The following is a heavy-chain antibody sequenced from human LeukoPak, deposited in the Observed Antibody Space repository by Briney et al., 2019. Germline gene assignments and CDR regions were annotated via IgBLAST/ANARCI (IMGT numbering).Heavy chain of an antibody. CDR3: ATLNGPLFEY. V-gene: IGHV3-7*01. D-gene: IGHD2-8*01. CDR2: IHQHGNEK. J-gene: IGHJ4*02. CDR1: GFTFSNYW. Sequence: TGGSLRLSCAASGFTFSNYWMSWVRQAPEKGLEWVASIHQHGNEKYFVDSVRGRFTISRDNAKNSLYLQMSSLRAEDTAVYYCATLNGPLFEYWGQGTLVTASS.